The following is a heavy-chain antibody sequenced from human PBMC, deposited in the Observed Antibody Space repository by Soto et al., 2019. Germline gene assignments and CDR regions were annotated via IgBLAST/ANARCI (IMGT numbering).Heavy chain of an antibody. CDR3: ARIGWGGDS. V-gene: IGHV4-61*01. Sequence: QVQLQESGPGRVKPSETLSLTCSVSGGSVRTGSYHWSWIRQPPGKGLEWIGFIANNGSPVYNPPLKSRVVVSIDRSKNHFSLKVNSVTAADTAVYFCARIGWGGDSWGQGTLVTVSS. CDR2: IANNGSP. D-gene: IGHD7-27*01. J-gene: IGHJ4*02. CDR1: GGSVRTGSYH.